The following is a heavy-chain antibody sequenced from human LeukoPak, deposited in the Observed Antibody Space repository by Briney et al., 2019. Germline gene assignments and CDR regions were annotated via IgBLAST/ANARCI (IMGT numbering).Heavy chain of an antibody. CDR1: GGSITRYNYY. J-gene: IGHJ4*02. V-gene: IGHV4-39*01. CDR3: AIQLWVRGPFDY. CDR2: VHHSGDT. Sequence: PSESLSLTCTISGGSITRYNYYWGWIRQSPRQGLEWIGSVHHSGDTYYNPSLKSRVTISADTSKNQFSLKLSSVTAADTAVYYCAIQLWVRGPFDYWGQGTLVTVSS. D-gene: IGHD5-18*01.